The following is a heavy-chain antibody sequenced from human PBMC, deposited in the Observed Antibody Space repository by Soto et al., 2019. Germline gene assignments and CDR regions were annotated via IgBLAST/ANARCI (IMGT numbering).Heavy chain of an antibody. CDR3: ARVSSFCFWNRGYFFDY. D-gene: IGHD3-3*02. CDR1: GFTFSSYA. V-gene: IGHV3-30-3*01. Sequence: PGGSMRLSCAASGFTFSSYAMHWVRQAPGKGLEWVAVISYDGSNKYYADSVKGRFTISRDNSKNTLYLQMNSLRAEDTAVYYCARVSSFCFWNRGYFFDYWGPGDLVTVSS. J-gene: IGHJ4*02. CDR2: ISYDGSNK.